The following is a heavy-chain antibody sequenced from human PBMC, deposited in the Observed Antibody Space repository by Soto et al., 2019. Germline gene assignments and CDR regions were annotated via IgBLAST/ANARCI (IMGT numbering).Heavy chain of an antibody. Sequence: EVQLVESGGGLVKPGGSLRLSCAASGFTFSNAWMSWVRQAPGKGLEWVGRIKSTTDGGTTDYAAPVKGRFTISRDDSKNTLYLQMNSLKTEDTAVYYCTTGFELYRSSWYYYYYGMDVWGQGTTVTVSS. CDR3: TTGFELYRSSWYYYYYGMDV. D-gene: IGHD6-13*01. CDR1: GFTFSNAW. J-gene: IGHJ6*02. CDR2: IKSTTDGGTT. V-gene: IGHV3-15*01.